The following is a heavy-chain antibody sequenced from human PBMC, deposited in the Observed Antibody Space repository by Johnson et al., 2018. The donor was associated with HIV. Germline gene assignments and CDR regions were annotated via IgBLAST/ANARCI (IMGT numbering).Heavy chain of an antibody. CDR2: ISSKTNSYAT. Sequence: MQLVESGGGLIQPGGSLRLSCVASGFTFSASAIHWVRQASGKGLEWVGHISSKTNSYATELAASLKGRFTISRDDSKNTAYLQINSLKSEDAAVYYCTRRVTRYYDMLTAYSKGDDAFDIWGQGTMVTVSS. D-gene: IGHD3-9*01. J-gene: IGHJ3*02. V-gene: IGHV3-73*01. CDR1: GFTFSASA. CDR3: TRRVTRYYDMLTAYSKGDDAFDI.